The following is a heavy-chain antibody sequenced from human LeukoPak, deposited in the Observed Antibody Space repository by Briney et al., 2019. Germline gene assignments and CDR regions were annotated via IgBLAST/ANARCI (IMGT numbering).Heavy chain of an antibody. CDR1: GGSISSYY. Sequence: PSETLSLTCTVSGGSISSYYWGWIRQPPGKGLEWIGSIYYSGSTYYNPSLKSRVTISVDTSKNQFSLQLRSVTAADTAVYYCARDGRGEGHYWGQGTLVTVSS. J-gene: IGHJ4*02. CDR2: IYYSGST. CDR3: ARDGRGEGHY. D-gene: IGHD2-21*01. V-gene: IGHV4-39*07.